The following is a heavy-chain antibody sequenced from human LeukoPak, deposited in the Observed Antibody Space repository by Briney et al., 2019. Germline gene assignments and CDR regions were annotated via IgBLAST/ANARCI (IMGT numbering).Heavy chain of an antibody. J-gene: IGHJ6*02. CDR2: IYPGDSDT. V-gene: IGHV5-51*01. Sequence: GESLKISCQGSGYTFTNYWIGWVRQMPGKGLEWMGNIYPGDSDTRYSPSFQGQVTISADKSISTAYLQWSSLKASDTAMYYCARLFGDYTFWTLGYDYSYYGMDVWGQGTTVTVSS. D-gene: IGHD4-17*01. CDR1: GYTFTNYW. CDR3: ARLFGDYTFWTLGYDYSYYGMDV.